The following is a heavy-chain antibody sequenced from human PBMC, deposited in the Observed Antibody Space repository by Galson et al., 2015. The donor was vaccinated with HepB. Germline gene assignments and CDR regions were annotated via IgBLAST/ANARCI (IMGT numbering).Heavy chain of an antibody. CDR1: GFTFSSYA. CDR3: AKDRLEWLLYRAPDAFDI. V-gene: IGHV3-23*01. CDR2: ISGSGGST. D-gene: IGHD3-3*01. Sequence: SLRLSCAASGFTFSSYAMSWVRQAPGKGLEWVSAISGSGGSTYYADSVKGRFTISRDNSKNTLYLQMNSLRAEDTAVYYCAKDRLEWLLYRAPDAFDIWGQGTMVTVSS. J-gene: IGHJ3*02.